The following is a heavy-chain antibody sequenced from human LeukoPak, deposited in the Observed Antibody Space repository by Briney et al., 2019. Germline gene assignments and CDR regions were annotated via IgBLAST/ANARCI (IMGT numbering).Heavy chain of an antibody. Sequence: SETLSLTCAVSGGSISSSNWWGWVRQPPGKGLEWIGEIYHSGSPNYNPSLKSRVTISVDKSRNHFSLNLSSVTVADTAVYYCARGQSMTGRPGFWGQGTLVTVSS. CDR3: ARGQSMTGRPGF. D-gene: IGHD6-6*01. V-gene: IGHV4-4*02. CDR1: GGSISSSNW. J-gene: IGHJ4*02. CDR2: IYHSGSP.